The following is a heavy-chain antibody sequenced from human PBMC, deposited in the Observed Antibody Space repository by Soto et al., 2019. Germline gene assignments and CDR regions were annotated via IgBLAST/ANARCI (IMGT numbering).Heavy chain of an antibody. J-gene: IGHJ4*02. CDR3: AIRREAVAAAALKYSSGWYDHPEY. CDR1: GGSISSSSYY. V-gene: IGHV4-39*01. CDR2: IYYSGST. Sequence: SETLSLTCTVSGGSISSSSYYWGWIRQPPGKGLEWIGSIYYSGSTYYNPSLKSRVTISVDTSKNQFSLKLSSVTAADTAVYYCAIRREAVAAAALKYSSGWYDHPEYWGQGTLVTVSS. D-gene: IGHD6-19*01.